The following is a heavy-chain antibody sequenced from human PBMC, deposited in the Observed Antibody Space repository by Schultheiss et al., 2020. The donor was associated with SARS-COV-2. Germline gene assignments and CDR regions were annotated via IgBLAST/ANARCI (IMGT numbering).Heavy chain of an antibody. CDR3: ARGKGPPGADY. J-gene: IGHJ4*02. CDR1: GYSISSGYY. Sequence: SETLSLTCAVSGYSISSGYYWGWIRQPPGKGLEWIGYIYYSGSTNYNPSLKSRVTISVDTSKNQFSLKLSSVTAADTAVYYCARGKGPPGADYWGQGTLVTVSS. V-gene: IGHV4-61*01. CDR2: IYYSGST.